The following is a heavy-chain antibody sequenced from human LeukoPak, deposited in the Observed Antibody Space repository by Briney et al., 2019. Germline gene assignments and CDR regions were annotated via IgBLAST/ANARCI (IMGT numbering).Heavy chain of an antibody. J-gene: IGHJ4*02. CDR1: GGSVSSGSYY. CDR3: ARGSGWLDY. CDR2: LYYSGST. Sequence: SGTLSLTCTVSGGSVSSGSYYWNWIRQPPGKGLEWIGYLYYSGSTKYNPSLKSRVTISVDTSKNQFSLKLTSVTAADTAVYYCARGSGWLDYWGQGTLVTVSS. V-gene: IGHV4-61*01. D-gene: IGHD6-19*01.